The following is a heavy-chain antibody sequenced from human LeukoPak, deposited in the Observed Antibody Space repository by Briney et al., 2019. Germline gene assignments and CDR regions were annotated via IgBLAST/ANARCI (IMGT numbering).Heavy chain of an antibody. V-gene: IGHV3-7*01. Sequence: GGSLRLSCAASGFTFSSYSMNWVRQAPGKGLEWVANIKQGGSEKYYVDSVKGRFTISRDNAKNSLYLQMNSLRAEDTAVYYCARDGSGWYYYYYYMDVWGKGTTVTVSS. CDR1: GFTFSSYS. CDR2: IKQGGSEK. CDR3: ARDGSGWYYYYYYMDV. D-gene: IGHD6-19*01. J-gene: IGHJ6*03.